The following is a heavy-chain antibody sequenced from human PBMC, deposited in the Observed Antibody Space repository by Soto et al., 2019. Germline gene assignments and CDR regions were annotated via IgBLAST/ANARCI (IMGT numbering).Heavy chain of an antibody. D-gene: IGHD1-26*01. Sequence: GPEVKKPGASVKVSCKASGYTFHNYGISWERQVPGQGLEWMGWISGYNGNTNYAPKIQGRVTVTRDTSTATAYMELRSLRSDDTAIYYCARGSESFDLWGQGTLVTVSS. CDR3: ARGSESFDL. CDR2: ISGYNGNT. J-gene: IGHJ4*02. CDR1: GYTFHNYG. V-gene: IGHV1-18*01.